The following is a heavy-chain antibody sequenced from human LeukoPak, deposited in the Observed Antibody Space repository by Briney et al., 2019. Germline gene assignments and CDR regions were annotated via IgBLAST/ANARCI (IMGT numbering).Heavy chain of an antibody. V-gene: IGHV1-69*05. D-gene: IGHD3-10*01. J-gene: IGHJ5*02. CDR1: GGTFSSYA. Sequence: GASVKVSCKASGGTFSSYAISWVRQAPGQGLEWMGGIIPIVGTANYVQKFQGSVTITTDASTSTAYMELSSLRSEDTAVYYCAIEPFYYYGSGSSNWFDPWGQGTLVTVSS. CDR2: IIPIVGTA. CDR3: AIEPFYYYGSGSSNWFDP.